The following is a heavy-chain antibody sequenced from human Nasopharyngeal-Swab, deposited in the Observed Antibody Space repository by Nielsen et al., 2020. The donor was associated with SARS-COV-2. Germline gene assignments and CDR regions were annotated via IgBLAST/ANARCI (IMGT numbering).Heavy chain of an antibody. CDR1: GLTFTSSA. CDR2: IVVGSGNT. J-gene: IGHJ6*02. Sequence: SVKVSCKASGLTFTSSAVQWVRQARGQRLVWIGWIVVGSGNTNYAQKFQERVTITRDMSTSTAYMELSSLRSEDTAVYYCAAEPPVVSGMDVWGQGTTVTVSS. V-gene: IGHV1-58*01. D-gene: IGHD3-22*01. CDR3: AAEPPVVSGMDV.